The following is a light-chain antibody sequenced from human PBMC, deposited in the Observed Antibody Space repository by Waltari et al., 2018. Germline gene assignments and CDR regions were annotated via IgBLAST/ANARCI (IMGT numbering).Light chain of an antibody. CDR1: SSNIGNYL. CDR2: DNY. CDR3: ATWDNSLTAVV. J-gene: IGLJ2*01. V-gene: IGLV1-51*01. Sequence: QSVLTQPPSVSAPPGQKVTISCSGSSSNIGNYLVSWYHQLPGATPKLLIYDNYQRPSGIHDRFSASKSGTSATLDITGLQIGDEADYYCATWDNSLTAVVFGGGTKLTVL.